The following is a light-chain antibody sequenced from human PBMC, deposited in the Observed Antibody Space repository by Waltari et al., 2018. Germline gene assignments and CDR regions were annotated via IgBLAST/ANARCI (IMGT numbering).Light chain of an antibody. CDR3: CSYAGSSSSTV. CDR1: TSNIGDNNL. V-gene: IGLV2-23*02. Sequence: QSALTQPASVSGSPGQSITISCTGPTSNIGDNNLVSWYQQHPGKAPKVIIYEVSKRPSGGSYGFSGSKSDKTASLTISGVQAEDEADYYCCSYAGSSSSTVFGGGTKVTVL. CDR2: EVS. J-gene: IGLJ3*02.